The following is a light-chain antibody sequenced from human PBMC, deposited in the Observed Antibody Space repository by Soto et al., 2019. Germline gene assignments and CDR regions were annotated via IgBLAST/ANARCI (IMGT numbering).Light chain of an antibody. CDR1: SSDVGGYNY. J-gene: IGLJ1*01. V-gene: IGLV2-14*01. CDR3: SSHTSSTPYV. Sequence: QSALTQPASVSGSPGQSITISCTGTSSDVGGYNYVSWYQQHPGKAPKLLIYEVTNRPSGVSNRFSGSKSGNTASLTISGLQAEDEADYHCSSHTSSTPYVFGTGTKLTVL. CDR2: EVT.